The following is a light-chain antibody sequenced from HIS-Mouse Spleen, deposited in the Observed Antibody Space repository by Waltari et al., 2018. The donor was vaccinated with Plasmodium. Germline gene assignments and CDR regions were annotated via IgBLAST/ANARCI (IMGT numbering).Light chain of an antibody. CDR3: QQYGSSPT. J-gene: IGKJ1*01. CDR1: QSVSSSY. V-gene: IGKV3-20*01. CDR2: GAY. Sequence: EIVLTQSPGTLSLSPGERATLSCRASQSVSSSYLAWYQQKPGQAPRLLSYGAYSRATGIPDRFSGSGSGTDFTLTISRLEPEDFAVYYGQQYGSSPTFGQGTKVEIK.